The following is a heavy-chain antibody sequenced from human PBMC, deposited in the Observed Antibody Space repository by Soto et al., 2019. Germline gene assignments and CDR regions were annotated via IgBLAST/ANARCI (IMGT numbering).Heavy chain of an antibody. CDR1: GFTFDDYA. CDR2: ISGDGGST. D-gene: IGHD3-3*01. J-gene: IGHJ6*02. V-gene: IGHV3-43*02. Sequence: GGSLRLSCAASGFTFDDYAMHWVRQAPGKGLEWVSLISGDGGSTYYADSVKGRFTISRDNSKNSLYLQMNSLRTEDTALYCCAKGNDFWSGSIRHYYYGMDVWGQGTTVTVSS. CDR3: AKGNDFWSGSIRHYYYGMDV.